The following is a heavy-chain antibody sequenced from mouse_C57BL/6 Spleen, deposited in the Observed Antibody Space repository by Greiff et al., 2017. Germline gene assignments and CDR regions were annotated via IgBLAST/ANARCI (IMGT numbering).Heavy chain of an antibody. D-gene: IGHD1-1*01. J-gene: IGHJ4*01. CDR1: GYAFRSYW. Sequence: QVQLQPSGAELVKPGASVKISCKASGYAFRSYWMNWVQQRPGQGLEWIGQIYPGYGDTNYTGTFKGKAPLTVGKSSSTAYMQLSSLTSEDSAVYFCAHGSSGDYWGQGTSVTVSS. V-gene: IGHV1-80*01. CDR2: IYPGYGDT. CDR3: AHGSSGDY.